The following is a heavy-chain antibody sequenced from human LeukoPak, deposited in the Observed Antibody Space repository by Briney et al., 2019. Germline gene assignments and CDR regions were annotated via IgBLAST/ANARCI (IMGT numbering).Heavy chain of an antibody. D-gene: IGHD1-26*01. CDR3: AKDIRGSGGATFDY. CDR2: ISWNSGSI. J-gene: IGHJ4*02. CDR1: GFTFDDYA. V-gene: IGHV3-9*01. Sequence: PGRSLRLSCAASGFTFDDYAMHWVRQAPGKGLEWVSGISWNSGSIGYADSVKGRFTISRDNAKNSLYLQMNSLRAEDTALYYCAKDIRGSGGATFDYWGQGTLVTVSS.